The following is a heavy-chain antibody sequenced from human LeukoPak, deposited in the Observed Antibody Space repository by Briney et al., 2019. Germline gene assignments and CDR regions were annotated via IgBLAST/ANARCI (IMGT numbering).Heavy chain of an antibody. D-gene: IGHD4-17*01. V-gene: IGHV4-59*01. CDR3: ARGYGDYAWDAFDI. CDR1: GGSISSYY. J-gene: IGHJ3*02. Sequence: KPSETLSLTCTASGGSISSYYWSWIRQPPGKGLEWIGYIYYSGSTNYNPSLKSRVTISVDTSKNQFPLKLSSVTAADTAVYYCARGYGDYAWDAFDIWGQGTMVTVSS. CDR2: IYYSGST.